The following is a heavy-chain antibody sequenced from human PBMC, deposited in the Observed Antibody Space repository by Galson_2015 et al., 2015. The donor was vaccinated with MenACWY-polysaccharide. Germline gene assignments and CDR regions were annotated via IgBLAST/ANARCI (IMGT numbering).Heavy chain of an antibody. D-gene: IGHD6-6*01. CDR1: GYTFTYYY. CDR2: INPSSGGT. V-gene: IGHV1-2*02. Sequence: SVKVSCKASGYTFTYYYIHWVRQAPGQGLEWMGWINPSSGGTNFAQKFQDRVTVTRDTSVSTAYMELSRLTSDDTAVYYCAREGPEYSSSSGDYWGQGTLVTVSS. J-gene: IGHJ4*02. CDR3: AREGPEYSSSSGDY.